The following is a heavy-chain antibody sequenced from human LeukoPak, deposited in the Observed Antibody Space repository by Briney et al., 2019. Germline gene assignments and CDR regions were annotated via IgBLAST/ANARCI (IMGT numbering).Heavy chain of an antibody. Sequence: SVKVSCKASGGTFSSYAISWVRQAPGQGLEWMGRIIPILGIANYAQKFQGRVTITADKSTSTAYMELSSLRSEDTAVYYCARDLPGPAMVRGVMDYWGQGTLVTVSS. CDR3: ARDLPGPAMVRGVMDY. J-gene: IGHJ4*02. CDR1: GGTFSSYA. D-gene: IGHD3-10*01. CDR2: IIPILGIA. V-gene: IGHV1-69*04.